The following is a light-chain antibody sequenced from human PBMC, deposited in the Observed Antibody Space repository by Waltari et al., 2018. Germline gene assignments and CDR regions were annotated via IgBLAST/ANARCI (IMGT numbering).Light chain of an antibody. V-gene: IGLV1-40*01. CDR3: QSYDTSLSVV. CDR1: GSNIGAGYD. J-gene: IGLJ3*02. CDR2: GST. Sequence: HSVLTQPPSVSGAPGQRVTISCTGSGSNIGAGYDVHWYQQLPRAAPKLLMYGSTPRPLGVPDRFFGSTSGTSASLTITGLQAEDEADYYCQSYDTSLSVVFGGGTKLTVL.